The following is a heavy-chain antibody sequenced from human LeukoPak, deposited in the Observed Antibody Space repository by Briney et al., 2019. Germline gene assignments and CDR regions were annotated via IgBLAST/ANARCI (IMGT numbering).Heavy chain of an antibody. Sequence: SQTLSLTCAVSGGSISSGDYYWSWIRQPPGKGLEWIGYIYYSGSTYYNPSLKSRVTISVDTSKNQFSLKLSSVTAADTAVYYCAREEEVTRIFDYWGQGTLVTVSS. CDR2: IYYSGST. CDR3: AREEEVTRIFDY. CDR1: GGSISSGDYY. J-gene: IGHJ4*02. D-gene: IGHD4-11*01. V-gene: IGHV4-30-4*08.